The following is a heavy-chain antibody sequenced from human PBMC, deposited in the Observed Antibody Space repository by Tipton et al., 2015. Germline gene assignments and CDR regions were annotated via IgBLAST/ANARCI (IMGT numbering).Heavy chain of an antibody. J-gene: IGHJ6*02. CDR2: VYHSGAT. CDR1: GGSIRSGLFS. D-gene: IGHD2/OR15-2a*01. CDR3: ARDRTSRLASGPYGMDV. V-gene: IGHV4-30-2*01. Sequence: TLSLTCVVSGGSIRSGLFSWSWIRQPPGNGLEWIGFVYHSGATFYNPSLESRVTISVDGSKKQFFLNMTSVTAADTAVYFCARDRTSRLASGPYGMDVWGQGTTVIVSS.